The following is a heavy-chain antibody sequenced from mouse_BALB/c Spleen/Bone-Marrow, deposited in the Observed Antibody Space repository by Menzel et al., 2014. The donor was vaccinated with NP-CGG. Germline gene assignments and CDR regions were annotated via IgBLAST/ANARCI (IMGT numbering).Heavy chain of an antibody. CDR2: INPSTDYT. Sequence: QVQLQQPGAELAKPGASLKMSCKASGYTFTSYWMHWVKQRPGQGLEWIGYINPSTDYTEYNQKFKDKATLTADKSSSTAFMQLSSLTSEDAAVYYCARRAYGGSYGFAYWGQGTLVTVSA. CDR3: ARRAYGGSYGFAY. V-gene: IGHV1-7*01. D-gene: IGHD1-1*01. CDR1: GYTFTSYW. J-gene: IGHJ3*01.